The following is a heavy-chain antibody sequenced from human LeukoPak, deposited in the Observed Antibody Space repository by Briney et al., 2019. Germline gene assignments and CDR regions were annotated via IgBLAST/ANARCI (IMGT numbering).Heavy chain of an antibody. CDR3: ARGGATYYDILDWFDP. D-gene: IGHD3-9*01. Sequence: ASVKVSCKASGYTFTGYYMHWVRQAPGQGLEWMGRINPNSGGTNYAQKFQGRVTMTRDTSISIAYMELSRLRSDDTAVYYCARGGATYYDILDWFDPWGQGTLVTVSS. J-gene: IGHJ5*02. V-gene: IGHV1-2*06. CDR1: GYTFTGYY. CDR2: INPNSGGT.